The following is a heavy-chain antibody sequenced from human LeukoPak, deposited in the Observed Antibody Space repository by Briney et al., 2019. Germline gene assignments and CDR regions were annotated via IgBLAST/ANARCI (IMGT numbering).Heavy chain of an antibody. Sequence: GGSLRLSCAASGLTVSSYSMNWVRQAPGKGLEWVSYISSSSSTIYYADSVRGRFTISRDNAKNSLYLQMNSLRDEDTAVYYCARARASGRSGFDYWGQGTLVTVSS. CDR1: GLTVSSYS. J-gene: IGHJ4*02. CDR3: ARARASGRSGFDY. CDR2: ISSSSSTI. V-gene: IGHV3-48*02. D-gene: IGHD2-15*01.